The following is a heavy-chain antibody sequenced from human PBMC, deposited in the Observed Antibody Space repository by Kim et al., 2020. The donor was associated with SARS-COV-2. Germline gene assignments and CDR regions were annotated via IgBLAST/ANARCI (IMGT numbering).Heavy chain of an antibody. CDR3: ARGLEYPDY. Sequence: GSTYYNPSLKSRVTISVDTSKNQFSLKLSSVTAADTAVYYCARGLEYPDYWGQGTLVTVSS. D-gene: IGHD3-3*01. CDR2: GST. V-gene: IGHV4-31*02. J-gene: IGHJ4*02.